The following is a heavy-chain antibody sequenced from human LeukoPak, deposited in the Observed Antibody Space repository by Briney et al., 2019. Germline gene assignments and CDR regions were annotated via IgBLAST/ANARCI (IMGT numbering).Heavy chain of an antibody. CDR3: ARDPSGSSSWVRFDY. CDR2: INSDGSRI. D-gene: IGHD6-13*01. V-gene: IGHV3-74*01. Sequence: GGSLRLSCVTSGFTFKTYAMNWVRQAPGKGLVWVSRINSDGSRISYADSVKGRFTISRDNAKNTLYLQMNSLRVEDTAVYYCARDPSGSSSWVRFDYWGQGTLVTVSS. J-gene: IGHJ4*02. CDR1: GFTFKTYA.